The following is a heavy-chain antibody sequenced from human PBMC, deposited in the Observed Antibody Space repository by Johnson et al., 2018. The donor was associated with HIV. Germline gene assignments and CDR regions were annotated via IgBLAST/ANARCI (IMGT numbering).Heavy chain of an antibody. CDR1: GFTFSSYD. CDR3: APRGRVGGSYGDAFDI. V-gene: IGHV3-13*01. Sequence: VQLVESGGGVVQPGRSLRLSCAASGFTFSSYDMHWVRQATGKGLEWVSAIGTAGDTYYPGSVKGRFTISRENAKNTLYLQMNSLRAEDTAVYYCAPRGRVGGSYGDAFDIWGQGTMVTVSS. CDR2: IGTAGDT. D-gene: IGHD1-26*01. J-gene: IGHJ3*02.